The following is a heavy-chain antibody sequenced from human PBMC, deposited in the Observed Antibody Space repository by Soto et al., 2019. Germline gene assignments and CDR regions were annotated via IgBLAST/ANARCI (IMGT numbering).Heavy chain of an antibody. V-gene: IGHV1-46*01. CDR2: INPSGGST. D-gene: IGHD1-26*01. CDR1: GYTFTSYY. J-gene: IGHJ4*02. Sequence: GASVKLSCKSSGYTFTSYYMHWVRQAPGQGLEWMGIINPSGGSTSYAQKFQGRVTMTRDTSTSTVYMELSSLRSEDTAVYYCARPSPPYSGSYGGVDYWGQGTLVTVSS. CDR3: ARPSPPYSGSYGGVDY.